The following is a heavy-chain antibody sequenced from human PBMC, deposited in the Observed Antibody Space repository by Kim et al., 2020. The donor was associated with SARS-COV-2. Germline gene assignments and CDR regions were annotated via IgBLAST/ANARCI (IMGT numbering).Heavy chain of an antibody. D-gene: IGHD6-13*01. CDR2: INTNTGNP. Sequence: ASVKVSCKASGYTFTSYAMNWVRQAPGQGLEWMGWINTNTGNPTYAQGFTGRFVFSLDTSVSTVYLQISSLKAEDTAVYYCARDPRSSSSWYLDYWGQGTLVAVSS. CDR1: GYTFTSYA. CDR3: ARDPRSSSSWYLDY. V-gene: IGHV7-4-1*02. J-gene: IGHJ4*02.